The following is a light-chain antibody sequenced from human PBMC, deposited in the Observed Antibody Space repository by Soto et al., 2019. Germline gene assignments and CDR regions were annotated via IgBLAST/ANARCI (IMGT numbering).Light chain of an antibody. CDR3: SSHVGTNSYV. V-gene: IGLV2-8*01. J-gene: IGLJ1*01. CDR1: SSDVGGYNY. CDR2: EVS. Sequence: QSVLTQPPSASGSPGQSVTISCTGTSSDVGGYNYVSWYQQHPGKAPKLMIYEVSKRPSGVPDRFSGSKSGNTASLTVSGLQAEHEADYYCSSHVGTNSYVFGTGTKVTVL.